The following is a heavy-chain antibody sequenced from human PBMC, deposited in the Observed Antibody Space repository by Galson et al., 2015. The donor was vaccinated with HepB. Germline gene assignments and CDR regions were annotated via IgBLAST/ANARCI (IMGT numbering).Heavy chain of an antibody. CDR3: AKAELWFGEPLYYFDY. V-gene: IGHV3-23*01. D-gene: IGHD3-10*01. Sequence: SLRLSCAASGFTFSSYAMSWVRQAPGKGLEWVSAISGSGGSTYYADSVKGRFTISRDNSMNTLYLQMNSLRAEDTAVYYCAKAELWFGEPLYYFDYWGQGTLVTVSS. CDR2: ISGSGGST. J-gene: IGHJ4*02. CDR1: GFTFSSYA.